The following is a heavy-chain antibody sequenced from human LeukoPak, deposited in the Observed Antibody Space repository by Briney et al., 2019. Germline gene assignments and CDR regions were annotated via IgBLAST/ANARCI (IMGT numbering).Heavy chain of an antibody. Sequence: GESLKISCKGSGYSFTSYWIGWVRQMSGKGLEWMGIIYPGDSDTRYSPSFQGQVTISADKSISTAYLQWSSLKASDTAMYYCARQETVVTQGFDYWGQGTLVTVSS. CDR3: ARQETVVTQGFDY. CDR2: IYPGDSDT. V-gene: IGHV5-51*01. CDR1: GYSFTSYW. J-gene: IGHJ4*02. D-gene: IGHD4-23*01.